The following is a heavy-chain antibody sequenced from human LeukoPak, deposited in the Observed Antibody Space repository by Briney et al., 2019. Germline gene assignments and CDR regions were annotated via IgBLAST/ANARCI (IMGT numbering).Heavy chain of an antibody. CDR1: GYTFTSYG. CDR3: ASPWNAGAFDI. CDR2: ISAYNGNT. Sequence: ASVKVSRKASGYTFTSYGISWVRQAPGQGLEWMGWISAYNGNTNYAQKLQGRVTMTTDTSTSTAYMELSSLRSEDTAVYYCASPWNAGAFDIWGQGTMVTVSS. D-gene: IGHD1-1*01. V-gene: IGHV1-18*01. J-gene: IGHJ3*02.